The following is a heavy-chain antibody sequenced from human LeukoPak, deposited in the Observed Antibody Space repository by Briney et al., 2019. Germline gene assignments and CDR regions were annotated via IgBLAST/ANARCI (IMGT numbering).Heavy chain of an antibody. Sequence: GGSLRLSCAASGFTFSSYGMHWVRQAPGKGLEWVAFIRYDGSNKYYADSVKGRFTISRDNSKNTLYLQMNSLRAEDTAVYYCAKASRKEWLFDYYYYYMDVWGKGTTVTVSS. CDR1: GFTFSSYG. V-gene: IGHV3-30*02. CDR2: IRYDGSNK. CDR3: AKASRKEWLFDYYYYYMDV. D-gene: IGHD3-3*01. J-gene: IGHJ6*03.